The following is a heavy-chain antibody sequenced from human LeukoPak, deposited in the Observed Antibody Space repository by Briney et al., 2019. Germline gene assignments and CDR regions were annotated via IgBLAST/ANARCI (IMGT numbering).Heavy chain of an antibody. V-gene: IGHV3-21*01. CDR3: ARVGPTGYFDY. D-gene: IGHD4-17*01. CDR2: ISSSSSSI. CDR1: GFTFNIYT. J-gene: IGHJ4*02. Sequence: GGSLRLSCAASGFTFNIYTMSWVRQAPGKGLEWVSSISSSSSSIHYADSVKGRFTISRDNAKNSLYLQMNSLRAEDTAVYYCARVGPTGYFDYWGQKTLVTVSS.